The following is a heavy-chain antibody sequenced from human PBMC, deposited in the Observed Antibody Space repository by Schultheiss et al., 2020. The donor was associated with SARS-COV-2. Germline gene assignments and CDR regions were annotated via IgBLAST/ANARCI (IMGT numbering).Heavy chain of an antibody. J-gene: IGHJ4*02. D-gene: IGHD6-19*01. Sequence: GESLKISCAASGFTCSNYWMNWVRHAPGKGLEWVANMKGDGGEKDNVDSMKGRFTFSRDNANNSPFLQMNSPRAEDTAVYYCAKGQRARWVAGTPFDYWGQGTLVTVSS. CDR3: AKGQRARWVAGTPFDY. CDR2: MKGDGGEK. CDR1: GFTCSNYW. V-gene: IGHV3-7*03.